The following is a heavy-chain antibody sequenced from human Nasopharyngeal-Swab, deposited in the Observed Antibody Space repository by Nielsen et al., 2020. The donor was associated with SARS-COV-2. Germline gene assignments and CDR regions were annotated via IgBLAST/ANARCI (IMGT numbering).Heavy chain of an antibody. CDR3: AGGTGWVFNC. CDR2: IKQDGSDK. J-gene: IGHJ4*02. CDR1: GFTFSTYW. V-gene: IGHV3-7*01. Sequence: GESLKISCAASGFTFSTYWMNWVRQTPGKGLEWVANIKQDGSDKRCVDSVKGRFTISRDNAKNSLYLQMNSLRAEDTAVYYCAGGTGWVFNCWGQGTLVTVSS. D-gene: IGHD2-8*02.